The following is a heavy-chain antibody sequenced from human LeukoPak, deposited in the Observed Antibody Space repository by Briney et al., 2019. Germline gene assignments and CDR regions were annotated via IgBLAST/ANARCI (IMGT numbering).Heavy chain of an antibody. V-gene: IGHV1-18*01. Sequence: ASVKVSCKASGDTFSNYAISRVRQAPGQGLEWMGWISGYNGNTNYAQNLQGRVTMTTDTSTSTAYMELRSLRSDDTAVYYCEQGVSVDYWGQGTLVTVSS. CDR3: EQGVSVDY. D-gene: IGHD3-10*01. J-gene: IGHJ4*02. CDR2: ISGYNGNT. CDR1: GDTFSNYA.